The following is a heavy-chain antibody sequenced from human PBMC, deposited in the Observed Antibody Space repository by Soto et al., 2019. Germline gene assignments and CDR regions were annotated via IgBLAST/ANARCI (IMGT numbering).Heavy chain of an antibody. V-gene: IGHV4-34*01. CDR3: ARDCGGDCFVDY. J-gene: IGHJ4*02. CDR2: INHSGST. D-gene: IGHD2-21*02. CDR1: GGSFSGYY. Sequence: SETLSLTCAVYGGSFSGYYWSWIRQPPGKGLEWIGEINHSGSTNYNPSLKSRVTISVDTSKNQFSLKLSSVTAADTAVYYCARDCGGDCFVDYWGQGTLVTVSS.